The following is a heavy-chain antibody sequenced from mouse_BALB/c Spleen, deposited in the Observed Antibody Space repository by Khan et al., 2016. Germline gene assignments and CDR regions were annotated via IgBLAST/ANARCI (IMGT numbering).Heavy chain of an antibody. D-gene: IGHD1-1*01. CDR1: GYSITSNYA. CDR2: ITYSGGT. CDR3: SGCGGLRGTFYHAMYY. V-gene: IGHV3-2*02. J-gene: IGHJ4*01. Sequence: EVQLQESGPGLVKPSQSLSLTCTVTGYSITSNYAWNWIRQFPGNKLEWMGYITYSGGTSYNPSLKSRISITRDTSKHLFFLPLHLVTTEDTATYDCSGCGGLRGTFYHAMYYWCHGTAVTVTA.